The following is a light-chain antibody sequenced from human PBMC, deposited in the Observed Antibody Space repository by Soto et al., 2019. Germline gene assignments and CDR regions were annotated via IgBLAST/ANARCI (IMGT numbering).Light chain of an antibody. J-gene: IGLJ3*02. CDR3: AAWDDSLSAFNWV. Sequence: QSVLTQPPSESGTPGQRVTISCSGSSSNIGSNYVYWYQQLPGTAPKHLIYRNNQRPSGVPDRFSGSKSGTSASLAISGLRSEDEADYYCAAWDDSLSAFNWVFGGGTKLTVL. V-gene: IGLV1-47*01. CDR1: SSNIGSNY. CDR2: RNN.